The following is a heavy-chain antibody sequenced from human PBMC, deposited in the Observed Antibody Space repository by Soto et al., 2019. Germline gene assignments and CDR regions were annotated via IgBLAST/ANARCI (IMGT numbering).Heavy chain of an antibody. J-gene: IGHJ4*02. CDR1: GLTIRAYA. CDR2: ITGRGDNT. CDR3: SLGRTYYWDY. Sequence: DVQLLESGGDLVQPGGSLRLSCEVSGLTIRAYAMSWARRAPGKGLEWVAAITGRGDNTHYEESVKGRFTISRDDSKNTLHLQMNTLRVEDAAIYYCSLGRTYYWDYWGQGIQVVVSS. V-gene: IGHV3-23*01.